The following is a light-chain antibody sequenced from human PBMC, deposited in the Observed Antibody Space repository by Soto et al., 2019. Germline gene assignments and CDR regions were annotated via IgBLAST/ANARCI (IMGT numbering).Light chain of an antibody. Sequence: EIVLTQSPGTLSLSPGERATLSCRASQSVTSYLAWYQQTPGQPPRVLIYGASIRATGIPDRFSDSESGTDFTLTISRLEPEDFAVYYCQQYGSSPRTFGQGTKV. CDR2: GAS. J-gene: IGKJ1*01. CDR1: QSVTSY. V-gene: IGKV3-20*01. CDR3: QQYGSSPRT.